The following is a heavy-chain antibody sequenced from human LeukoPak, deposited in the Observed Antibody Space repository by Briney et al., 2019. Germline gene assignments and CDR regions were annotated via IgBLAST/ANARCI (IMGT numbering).Heavy chain of an antibody. CDR2: IIPIFGTA. CDR3: ARGHSYGSGSYLGY. D-gene: IGHD3-10*01. V-gene: IGHV1-69*13. Sequence: ASVKVSCKASGGTFSSYAISWVRQAPGQGLEWMGGIIPIFGTANYAQTFQGRVTITADESTSTAYMELSSLRSEDTAVYYCARGHSYGSGSYLGYWGQGTLVTVSS. J-gene: IGHJ4*02. CDR1: GGTFSSYA.